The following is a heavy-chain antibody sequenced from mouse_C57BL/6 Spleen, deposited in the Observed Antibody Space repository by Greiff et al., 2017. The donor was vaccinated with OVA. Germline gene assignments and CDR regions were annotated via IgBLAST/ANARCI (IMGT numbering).Heavy chain of an antibody. D-gene: IGHD2-3*01. CDR3: ARSDGSFAD. J-gene: IGHJ3*01. Sequence: QVQLQQPGAELVMPGASVKLSCKASGYTFTSYWMHWVKQRPGQGLEWIGEIDPSDSYTNYNQKFKGKSTLTVDKSSSTAYMQLSSLTSEDSAVYYCARSDGSFADWGQGTLVTVSA. CDR1: GYTFTSYW. V-gene: IGHV1-69*01. CDR2: IDPSDSYT.